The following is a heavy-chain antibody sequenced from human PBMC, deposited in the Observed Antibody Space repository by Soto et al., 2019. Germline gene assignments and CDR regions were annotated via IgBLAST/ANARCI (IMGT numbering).Heavy chain of an antibody. CDR1: GYSFTSYW. CDR2: IYPGDSDT. CDR3: ASGGEVVVVPAANAFDI. V-gene: IGHV5-51*01. D-gene: IGHD2-2*01. Sequence: GESLKISCKGSGYSFTSYWIGWVRQMPGKGLEWMGIIYPGDSDTRYSPSFQGQVTISADKSISTAYLQWSSLKASDTAMYYCASGGEVVVVPAANAFDIWGQGTMVTVSS. J-gene: IGHJ3*02.